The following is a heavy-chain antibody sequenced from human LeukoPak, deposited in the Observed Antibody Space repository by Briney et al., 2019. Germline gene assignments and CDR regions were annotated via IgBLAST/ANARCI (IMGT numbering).Heavy chain of an antibody. Sequence: PGGSLRLSCAASGFTFDDYAMHWVRQAPGKGLGWVSGISWNSGSIGYADSVKGRFTISRDNAKNSLYLQMNSLRAEDTAVYYCARDKPEGIVVVTAHDYWGQGTLVTVSS. J-gene: IGHJ4*02. CDR1: GFTFDDYA. CDR3: ARDKPEGIVVVTAHDY. V-gene: IGHV3-9*01. CDR2: ISWNSGSI. D-gene: IGHD2-21*02.